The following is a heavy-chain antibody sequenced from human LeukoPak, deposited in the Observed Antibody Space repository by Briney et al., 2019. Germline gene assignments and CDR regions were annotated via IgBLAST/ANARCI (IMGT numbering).Heavy chain of an antibody. CDR2: ISAYSGNT. CDR3: ARGGNRYSGYDCAY. J-gene: IGHJ4*02. CDR1: GYTFTSYG. Sequence: ASVKVSYKASGYTFTSYGISWVRQAPGQGLEWMGWISAYSGNTNYAQKLQGRVTMTTDTSTSTAYMELRSLRSDDTAVYYCARGGNRYSGYDCAYWGQGTLVTVSS. V-gene: IGHV1-18*04. D-gene: IGHD5-12*01.